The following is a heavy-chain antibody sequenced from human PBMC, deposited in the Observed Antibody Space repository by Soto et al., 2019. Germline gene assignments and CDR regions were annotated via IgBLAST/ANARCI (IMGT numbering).Heavy chain of an antibody. CDR1: GSTFSSSE. V-gene: IGHV3-30-3*01. D-gene: IGHD2-15*01. J-gene: IGHJ6*02. CDR2: ISSDGSAK. Sequence: PGGSLRLSCAASGSTFSSSEMHWVRQAPGKGLEWVALISSDGSAKNYADSVKGRFTISRDDSLYLQMTSLRGEDTAVYYCARDGYCSGGSCFEGMDVWGQGTTVTVSS. CDR3: ARDGYCSGGSCFEGMDV.